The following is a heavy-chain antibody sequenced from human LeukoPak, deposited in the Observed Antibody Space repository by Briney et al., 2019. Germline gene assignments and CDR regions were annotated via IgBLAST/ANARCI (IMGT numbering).Heavy chain of an antibody. V-gene: IGHV4-59*08. CDR2: IYYSGST. CDR3: ARGKLVDFEY. CDR1: GGSISSYY. Sequence: SETLSLTCTVSGGSISSYYWSWIRQPPGKGLEWIGYIYYSGSTNYNPSLKSRVTISVDTSKTQFSLKLSSVTGADTAVYYCARGKLVDFEYWGQGTLVTVSS. J-gene: IGHJ4*02. D-gene: IGHD2-8*02.